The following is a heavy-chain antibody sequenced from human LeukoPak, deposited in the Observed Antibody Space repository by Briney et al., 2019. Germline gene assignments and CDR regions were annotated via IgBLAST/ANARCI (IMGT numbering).Heavy chain of an antibody. J-gene: IGHJ6*03. CDR1: GFTVNNNY. Sequence: GGSLRLSCVASGFTVNNNYMNWVRQGPGKGLEWVSVISSGGSTYYADSVTGRFTISRDNAKNSLYLQMNSLRAEDTAVYYCARDGGGNYYDFWSGYYTLPYYYYYMDVWGKGTTVTVSS. V-gene: IGHV3-53*01. D-gene: IGHD3-3*01. CDR3: ARDGGGNYYDFWSGYYTLPYYYYYMDV. CDR2: ISSGGST.